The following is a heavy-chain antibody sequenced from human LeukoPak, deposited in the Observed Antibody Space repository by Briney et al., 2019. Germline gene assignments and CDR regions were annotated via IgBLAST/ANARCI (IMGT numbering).Heavy chain of an antibody. Sequence: GGSLRLSCAASGFTVSSNYMTWVRQAPGKGLEWVSVIYSGGNTYYADSVQGRFTISRDNAKDSVFLQMNGLRVDDTAVYYCARTYDFGRGPPGDAFDNWGQGTLVTVPS. CDR1: GFTVSSNY. CDR3: ARTYDFGRGPPGDAFDN. J-gene: IGHJ3*02. V-gene: IGHV3-53*01. D-gene: IGHD3-3*01. CDR2: IYSGGNT.